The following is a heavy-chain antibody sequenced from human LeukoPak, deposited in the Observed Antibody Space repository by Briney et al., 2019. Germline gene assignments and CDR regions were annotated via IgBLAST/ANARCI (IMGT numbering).Heavy chain of an antibody. V-gene: IGHV5-51*03. Sequence: PGESLKISCKGSVYTFISYWIGWVRQMPGKGLGWMGIIYPSDSDTRYSPSFQGQVTISVAKSITTAYLQWSSLKASDTAMYYCARIEGNYYYYIDVWGKGTTVTVSS. CDR2: IYPSDSDT. CDR1: VYTFISYW. J-gene: IGHJ6*03. CDR3: ARIEGNYYYYIDV.